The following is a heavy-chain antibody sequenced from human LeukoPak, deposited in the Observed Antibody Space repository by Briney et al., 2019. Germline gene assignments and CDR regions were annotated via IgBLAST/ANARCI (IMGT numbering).Heavy chain of an antibody. Sequence: GGSLRLSCAASGFIFSSHGMNWVRQAPGKGLEWVSSISSSSIYIYYADSVKGRFTISRDNAKNSLYLQISSLRAEDTAMYYCAGEERDGYNYYWYFDLWGRGTLVTVSS. CDR2: ISSSSIYI. CDR3: AGEERDGYNYYWYFDL. V-gene: IGHV3-21*01. D-gene: IGHD5-24*01. J-gene: IGHJ2*01. CDR1: GFIFSSHG.